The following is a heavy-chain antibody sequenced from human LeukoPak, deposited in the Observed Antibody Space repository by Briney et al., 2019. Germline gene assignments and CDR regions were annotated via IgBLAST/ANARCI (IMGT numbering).Heavy chain of an antibody. CDR1: GFTVSSNY. J-gene: IGHJ4*02. Sequence: GGSLRLSCAASGFTVSSNYMSWVRQAPGKGLEWVSVIYSGGSTYYADSVKGRFTISRDNSKNTLYLQMNSLRAEDTAVYYCAKDRNWNDVLRGSGSYFDYWGQGTLVTVSS. CDR2: IYSGGST. D-gene: IGHD1-1*01. CDR3: AKDRNWNDVLRGSGSYFDY. V-gene: IGHV3-53*01.